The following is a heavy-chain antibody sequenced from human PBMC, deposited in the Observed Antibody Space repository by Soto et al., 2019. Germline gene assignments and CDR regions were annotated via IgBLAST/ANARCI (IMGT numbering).Heavy chain of an antibody. CDR2: IKSKTDGGTT. CDR3: PTDPLGSLILAWAS. D-gene: IGHD3-10*01. V-gene: IGHV3-15*01. Sequence: PGGSLRLSCAASGFSFENAWMSWVGQAPGKGLEWVGRIKSKTDGGTTDYAAPVKGRFSISRDDSKNIVYLQMSSLKTEDSAVYFCPTDPLGSLILAWASWGKGTVVTVSS. J-gene: IGHJ5*02. CDR1: GFSFENAW.